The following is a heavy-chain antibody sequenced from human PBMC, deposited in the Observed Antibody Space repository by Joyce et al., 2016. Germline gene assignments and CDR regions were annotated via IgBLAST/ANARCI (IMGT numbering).Heavy chain of an antibody. CDR3: ARDTAVATGYSYYGMDV. V-gene: IGHV1-46*01. CDR1: GYTYTNYY. J-gene: IGHJ6*02. CDR2: INPNGGST. Sequence: QVQLVQSGAEVKRPGGAVKVSCKASGYTYTNYYMHWVRQAPGQGLEWMGIINPNGGSTNSAQKFQGRVTMTRDTSTSTVYMELRGLRSEDTAVYYCARDTAVATGYSYYGMDVWGQGTTVTVSS. D-gene: IGHD5-18*01.